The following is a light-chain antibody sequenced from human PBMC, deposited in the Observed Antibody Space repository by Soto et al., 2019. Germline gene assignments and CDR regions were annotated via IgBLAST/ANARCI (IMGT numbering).Light chain of an antibody. CDR3: QQYNSYSQYT. Sequence: DIQMTQSPSTLSASVGDRVTITCRASESISSWLAWYQQKPGKAPNLLIYEASSLKTGVPSRFSGSGSGTEFTLTISSLQPDDFATYFCQQYNSYSQYTFGQGTKLEIK. CDR2: EAS. J-gene: IGKJ2*01. CDR1: ESISSW. V-gene: IGKV1-5*03.